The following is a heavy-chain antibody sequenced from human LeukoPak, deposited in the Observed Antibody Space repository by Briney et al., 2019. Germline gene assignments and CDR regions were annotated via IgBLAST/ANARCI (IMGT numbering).Heavy chain of an antibody. D-gene: IGHD2-15*01. CDR2: INPNSGGT. V-gene: IGHV1-2*02. CDR1: GYTFTGYY. CDR3: ARQAVVAATTWFDP. J-gene: IGHJ5*02. Sequence: ASVKVSCKASGYTFTGYYMHWVRQAPGQGLEWMGWINPNSGGTNYAQKFQGRVTMTRDTSISTAYMELSRLRSDDTAVYYCARQAVVAATTWFDPWGQGTLVTVSS.